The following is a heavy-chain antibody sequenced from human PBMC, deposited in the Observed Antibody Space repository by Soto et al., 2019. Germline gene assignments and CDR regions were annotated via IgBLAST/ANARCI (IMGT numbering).Heavy chain of an antibody. Sequence: PSETLSLTCTVAGGSIISDYLSWVRQAPGKGLEWIGYISYSGTTNYNSSLKRRGIISIDASKNQLSVKLRSVTAADTSVYHCAGGGGTGYNGLDVWGQRTTVTVSS. CDR2: ISYSGTT. CDR1: GGSIISDY. V-gene: IGHV4-59*01. CDR3: AGGGGTGYNGLDV. D-gene: IGHD6-25*01. J-gene: IGHJ6*02.